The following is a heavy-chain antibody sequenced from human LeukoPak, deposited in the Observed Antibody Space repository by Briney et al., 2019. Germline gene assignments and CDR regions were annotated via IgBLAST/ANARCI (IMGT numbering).Heavy chain of an antibody. J-gene: IGHJ5*02. CDR3: AKVIAARPA. Sequence: GGSLRLSCATSGFTFRNYWMSWVRQAPGQGLQWVANIKQDGSQKYYVDSVKGRFTISRDNAKNSLFLQMDSLRVEDTAVYYCAKVIAARPAWGQGILVTVSS. D-gene: IGHD6-6*01. V-gene: IGHV3-7*05. CDR2: IKQDGSQK. CDR1: GFTFRNYW.